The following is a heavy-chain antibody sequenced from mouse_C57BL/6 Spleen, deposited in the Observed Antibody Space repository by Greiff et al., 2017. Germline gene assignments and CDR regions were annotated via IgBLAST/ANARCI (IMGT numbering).Heavy chain of an antibody. V-gene: IGHV3-8*01. CDR2: ISYSGST. CDR1: GYSITSDY. J-gene: IGHJ4*01. D-gene: IGHD2-5*01. CDR3: ARGADYSNYYAMDY. Sequence: VQLKESGPGLAKPSQTLSLTCSVTGYSITSDYWNWIRKFPGNKLEYMGYISYSGSTYYNPSLKSRISITRDTSKNQYYLQFNSVTTEDTATYYWARGADYSNYYAMDYWGQGTSVTVSS.